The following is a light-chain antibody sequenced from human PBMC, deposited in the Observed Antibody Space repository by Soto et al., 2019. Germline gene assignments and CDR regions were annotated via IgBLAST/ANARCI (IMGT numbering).Light chain of an antibody. V-gene: IGKV3-15*01. CDR2: GAS. CDR1: QSINSN. CDR3: QQYYDSPYT. J-gene: IGKJ2*01. Sequence: EVVMTQSPTTLPVSPGRRVTLSCRASQSINSNLAWFQQKPGQAPRLLIYGASSRATGILARFSGSGSGTEFTLTISSLQSEDFAVYFCQQYYDSPYTFGQGTKLEIK.